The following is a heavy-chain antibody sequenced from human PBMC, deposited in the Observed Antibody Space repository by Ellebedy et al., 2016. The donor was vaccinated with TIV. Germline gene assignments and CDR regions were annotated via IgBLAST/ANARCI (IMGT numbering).Heavy chain of an antibody. Sequence: GGSLRLSCAASGLTFTSYGIHWVRQAPGKGLDWVAVIWYDGSNKYYADSVKGRFTISRDNSKNTLYLQMNSLRAEDTAVYYCARAIAVAGTHPQDLYYYYYYGMDVWGQGTTVTVSS. CDR3: ARAIAVAGTHPQDLYYYYYYGMDV. CDR2: IWYDGSNK. J-gene: IGHJ6*02. V-gene: IGHV3-33*01. D-gene: IGHD6-19*01. CDR1: GLTFTSYG.